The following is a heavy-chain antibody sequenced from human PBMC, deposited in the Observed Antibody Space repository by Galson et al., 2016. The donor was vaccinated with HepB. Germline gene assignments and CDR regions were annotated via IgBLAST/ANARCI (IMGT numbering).Heavy chain of an antibody. V-gene: IGHV6-1*01. CDR1: GDSVSADMVA. Sequence: CAISGDSVSADMVAWNWIRQSPSRGLEWLGRTYYRSRWFSDYAESVQGRITINPDTSNNHFSLQLNSVTPDDTAIYFCARGSNSACDYWGQGILVTVSS. J-gene: IGHJ4*02. CDR2: TYYRSRWFS. D-gene: IGHD4-11*01. CDR3: ARGSNSACDY.